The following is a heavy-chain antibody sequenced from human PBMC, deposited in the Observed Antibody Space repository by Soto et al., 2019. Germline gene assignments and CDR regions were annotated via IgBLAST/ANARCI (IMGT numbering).Heavy chain of an antibody. CDR1: GFTFSSYS. D-gene: IGHD5-18*01. J-gene: IGHJ6*02. CDR2: ISSSSSYI. V-gene: IGHV3-21*01. CDR3: ARETAMVTYYYYYGMDV. Sequence: EVQLVESGGGLVKPGGALRLSCAASGFTFSSYSMNWVRQAPGKGLEWVSSISSSSSYIYYADSVKGRFTISRDNAKNSLYLQMNSLRAEDTAVSYCARETAMVTYYYYYGMDVWGQGTTVTVSS.